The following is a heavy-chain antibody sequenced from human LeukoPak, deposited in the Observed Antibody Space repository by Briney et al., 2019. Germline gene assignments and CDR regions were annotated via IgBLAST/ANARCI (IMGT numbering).Heavy chain of an antibody. Sequence: AGESLKISCKGSGYSLTSYWIGWVRQMPGKGLECMGIIYPGDSDTRYSPSFQGQVTISADKSISTAYLQWSSLKASDTAMYYCARFRLSMVRGVILYYYYMDVWGKGTTVTVSS. V-gene: IGHV5-51*01. CDR3: ARFRLSMVRGVILYYYYMDV. D-gene: IGHD3-10*01. CDR1: GYSLTSYW. CDR2: IYPGDSDT. J-gene: IGHJ6*03.